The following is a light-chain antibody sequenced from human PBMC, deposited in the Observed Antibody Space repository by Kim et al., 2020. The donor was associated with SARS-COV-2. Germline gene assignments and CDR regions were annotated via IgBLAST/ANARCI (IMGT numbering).Light chain of an antibody. J-gene: IGKJ1*01. CDR2: DAS. V-gene: IGKV1-27*01. CDR3: QQYDSVPWT. CDR1: QVISNY. Sequence: ASVRDGVAIACRADQVISNYLAWYQRKPGRPPTLLIYDASGLQSGVPSRFSGSRSGTDFTLTISSLQPEDVGTYYCQQYDSVPWTFGQGTKVEIK.